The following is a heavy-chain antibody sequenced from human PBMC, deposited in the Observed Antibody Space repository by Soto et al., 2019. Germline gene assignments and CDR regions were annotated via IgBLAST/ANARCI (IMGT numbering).Heavy chain of an antibody. V-gene: IGHV1-18*04. CDR1: GCTFTRYG. CDR3: ARGAVAGTRFLDY. D-gene: IGHD6-19*01. CDR2: ISAYNGNT. Sequence: ASVTVPCNASGCTFTRYGIRWVRQAPGQGLEWMGWISAYNGNTNYAQKLQGRVTMTTDTSTSTAYMELRSLRSDDTAVYYCARGAVAGTRFLDYWGQGTLVTVSS. J-gene: IGHJ4*02.